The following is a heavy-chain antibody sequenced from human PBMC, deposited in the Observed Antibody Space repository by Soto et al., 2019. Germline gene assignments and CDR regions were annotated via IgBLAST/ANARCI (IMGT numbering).Heavy chain of an antibody. CDR3: ARVWQGYQLLPNWFDP. J-gene: IGHJ5*02. CDR1: GGSISSGDYY. V-gene: IGHV4-30-4*01. Sequence: QVQLQESGPGLVKPSQTLSLTCTVSGGSISSGDYYWSWIRQPPGKGLEWIGYIYYSGSTYYNPSLQSRVTISVDTSKNQFSLKLSSVTAADTAVYYCARVWQGYQLLPNWFDPWGQGTLVTVSS. CDR2: IYYSGST. D-gene: IGHD2-2*01.